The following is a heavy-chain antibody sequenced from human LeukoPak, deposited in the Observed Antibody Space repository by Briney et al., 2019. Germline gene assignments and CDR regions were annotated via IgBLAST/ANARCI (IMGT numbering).Heavy chain of an antibody. J-gene: IGHJ4*02. V-gene: IGHV4-39*01. CDR3: ARVSGSYSVFDY. Sequence: SETLSLTCTVSGGSISSSSYYWGWIRQPPGKGLEWIGSIYYSGSTYYNPSLKSRVTISVDTSKNQFSLKLSSVTAADTAVYYCARVSGSYSVFDYWGQGTLVTVSS. D-gene: IGHD1-26*01. CDR2: IYYSGST. CDR1: GGSISSSSYY.